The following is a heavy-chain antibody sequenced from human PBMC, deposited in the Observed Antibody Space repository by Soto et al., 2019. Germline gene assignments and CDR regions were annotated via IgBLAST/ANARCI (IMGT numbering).Heavy chain of an antibody. V-gene: IGHV3-15*01. Sequence: GGSLRLSCAASGFTFSNAWMSWVRQAPGKGLEWVGRIKSKTDGGTTDYAAPVKGRFTISRDDSKNTLYLQMNSLKTEDTAVYYCTTDMTPCSGGSCYPGEHWGQGTLVTVSS. CDR1: GFTFSNAW. CDR3: TTDMTPCSGGSCYPGEH. J-gene: IGHJ1*01. CDR2: IKSKTDGGTT. D-gene: IGHD2-15*01.